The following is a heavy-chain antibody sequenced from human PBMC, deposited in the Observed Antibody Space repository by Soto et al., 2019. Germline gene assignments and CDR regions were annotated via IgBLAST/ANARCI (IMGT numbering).Heavy chain of an antibody. D-gene: IGHD5-12*01. CDR2: INHSGST. V-gene: IGHV4-34*01. J-gene: IGHJ4*02. CDR3: ARVGTAAVDIVATIDFYFDY. CDR1: GGSFSGYY. Sequence: SETLSLTCAVYGGSFSGYYWSWIRQPPGKGLEWIGEINHSGSTNYNPSLKSRVTISVDTSKNQFSLKLSSVTAADTAVYYCARVGTAAVDIVATIDFYFDYWGQGTLVTVSS.